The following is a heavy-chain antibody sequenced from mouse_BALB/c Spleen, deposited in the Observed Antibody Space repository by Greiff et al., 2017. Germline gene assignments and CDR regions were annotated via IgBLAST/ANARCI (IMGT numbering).Heavy chain of an antibody. J-gene: IGHJ2*01. CDR3: ARGLLRFPYYFDY. D-gene: IGHD1-1*01. V-gene: IGHV1-14*01. CDR2: INPYNDGT. Sequence: QLQESGPELVKPGASVKMSCKASGYTFTSYVMHWVKQKPGQGLEWIGYINPYNDGTKYNEKFKGKATLTSDKSSSTAYMELSSLTSEDSAVYYCARGLLRFPYYFDYWGQGTTLTVSS. CDR1: GYTFTSYV.